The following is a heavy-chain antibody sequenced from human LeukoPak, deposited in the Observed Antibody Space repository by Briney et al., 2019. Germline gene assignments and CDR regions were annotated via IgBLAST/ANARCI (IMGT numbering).Heavy chain of an antibody. Sequence: SETLSLTCTVSGGSISSYYWSWIRQPPGKGLEWIGYMYYRGSTYYNPSLKSRVTMSVDTSKNQFSLNLSSVTAADTAVYYCARHGSGSSLDYWGQGTLVTVSS. CDR3: ARHGSGSSLDY. CDR1: GGSISSYY. D-gene: IGHD6-13*01. V-gene: IGHV4-59*08. CDR2: MYYRGST. J-gene: IGHJ4*02.